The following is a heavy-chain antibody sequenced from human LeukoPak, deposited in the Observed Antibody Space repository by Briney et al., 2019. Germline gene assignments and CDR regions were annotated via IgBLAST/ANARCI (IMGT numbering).Heavy chain of an antibody. CDR2: ISGSGGST. V-gene: IGHV3-23*01. Sequence: GGSLRLSCAAFGFTFSSYAMSWVRQAPGKGLEWVSAISGSGGSTYYADSVKGRFTISRDNSKNTLYLQMNSLRAEDTAVYYCAKDGTGYSSSWVDYWGQGTLVTVSS. CDR3: AKDGTGYSSSWVDY. D-gene: IGHD6-13*01. CDR1: GFTFSSYA. J-gene: IGHJ4*02.